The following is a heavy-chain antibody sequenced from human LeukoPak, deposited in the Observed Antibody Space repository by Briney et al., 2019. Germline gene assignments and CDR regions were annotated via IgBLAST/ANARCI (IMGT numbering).Heavy chain of an antibody. Sequence: SETLSLTCSVSGGSINGYYWSWIRQPPGKGLEWIGYIDYTGSTDYKPSLRSRVTISVDTSRDQISLKLTSVTAADTAVYYCARDRYGDEDYWGQGTLVTVSS. CDR3: ARDRYGDEDY. V-gene: IGHV4-59*12. CDR1: GGSINGYY. CDR2: IDYTGST. D-gene: IGHD4-17*01. J-gene: IGHJ4*02.